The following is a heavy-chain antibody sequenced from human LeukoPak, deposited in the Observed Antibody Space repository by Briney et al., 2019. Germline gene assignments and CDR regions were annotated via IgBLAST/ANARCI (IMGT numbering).Heavy chain of an antibody. V-gene: IGHV4-39*01. Sequence: SETLSLTCTVSGGSISSSSYYWGWIHQPPGTGLEWIGSIYYSGSTYYNPSLKSRVTISVDTSKNQFSLKLSSVTAADTAVYYCARQKELVGATIDYWGQGTLVTVSS. J-gene: IGHJ4*02. CDR3: ARQKELVGATIDY. D-gene: IGHD1-26*01. CDR2: IYYSGST. CDR1: GGSISSSSYY.